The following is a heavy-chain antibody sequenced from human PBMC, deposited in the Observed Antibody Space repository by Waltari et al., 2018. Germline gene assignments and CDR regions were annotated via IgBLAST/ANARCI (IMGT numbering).Heavy chain of an antibody. CDR2: IWYDGSNK. Sequence: QVQLVESGGGVVQPGRSLRLSCAASGFTFSSYGMHWVRQAPGKGLEWVAVIWYDGSNKYYADSVKGRFTISRDNSKNTLYLQMNSLRAEDTAVYYCAKSQGEIDAFDIWGQGTMVTVSS. CDR3: AKSQGEIDAFDI. CDR1: GFTFSSYG. D-gene: IGHD3-10*01. V-gene: IGHV3-33*06. J-gene: IGHJ3*02.